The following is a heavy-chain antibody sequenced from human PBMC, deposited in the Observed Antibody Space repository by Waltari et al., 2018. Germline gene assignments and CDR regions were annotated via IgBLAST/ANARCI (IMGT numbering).Heavy chain of an antibody. CDR3: ARGKVGAIYFDY. CDR1: GYTFTDYY. J-gene: IGHJ4*02. CDR2: VDPEDGET. D-gene: IGHD1-26*01. V-gene: IGHV1-69-2*01. Sequence: EVQLVQSGAEVKKPGATVKISCKVSGYTFTDYYMHWVQQAPGKGLEWMGLVDPEDGETIYAEKFQGRFTISRDNAKNSLYLQMNSLRAEDTAVYYCARGKVGAIYFDYWGQGTLVTVSS.